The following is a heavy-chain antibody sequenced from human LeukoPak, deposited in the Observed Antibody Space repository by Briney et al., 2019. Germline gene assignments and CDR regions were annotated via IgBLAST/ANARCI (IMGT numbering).Heavy chain of an antibody. CDR1: GGSISSYY. CDR3: ARLVLGATAYFDC. V-gene: IGHV4-59*08. CDR2: IHYSGST. Sequence: SETQSLTCTVSGGSISSYYWTWIRQPPGKGLEWIGYIHYSGSTNYNPSLKNRVTISVDKSKNQFSLKLSSVTAADTAVYYCARLVLGATAYFDCWGQGTLVTVSS. D-gene: IGHD1-26*01. J-gene: IGHJ4*02.